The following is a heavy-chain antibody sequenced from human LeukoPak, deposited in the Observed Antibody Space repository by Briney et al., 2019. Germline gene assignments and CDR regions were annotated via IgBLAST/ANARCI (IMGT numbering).Heavy chain of an antibody. CDR3: AHRRGQLLPTVTDFDY. V-gene: IGHV2-5*01. CDR2: IYWNDDK. D-gene: IGHD2-2*01. Sequence: SGPTLVKPTQTLTLTCTFSGFSLSTSGVGVGWIRQPPGKALEWLALIYWNDDKRYSPSLKSRLTITKDTSKNQVVLTMTDMDPVDTATYYCAHRRGQLLPTVTDFDYWGQGTLVTVSS. J-gene: IGHJ4*02. CDR1: GFSLSTSGVG.